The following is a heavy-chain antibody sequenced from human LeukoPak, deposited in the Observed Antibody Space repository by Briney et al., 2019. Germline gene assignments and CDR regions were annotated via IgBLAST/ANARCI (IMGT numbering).Heavy chain of an antibody. CDR1: GGSFSGYY. CDR2: IYHSGST. V-gene: IGHV4-30-2*01. D-gene: IGHD7-27*01. Sequence: PSETLSLTCAVYGGSFSGYYWSWIRQPPGKGLEWIGYIYHSGSTYYNPSLKSRVTISVDRSKNQFSLKLSSVTAADTAVYYCARRTKLGISDYWGQGTLVTVSS. J-gene: IGHJ4*02. CDR3: ARRTKLGISDY.